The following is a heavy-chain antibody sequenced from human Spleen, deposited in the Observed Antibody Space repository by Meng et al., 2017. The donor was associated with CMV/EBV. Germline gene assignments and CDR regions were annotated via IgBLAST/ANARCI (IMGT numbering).Heavy chain of an antibody. Sequence: PGYTFTDYYLHWVRQAPGQGPEWMGWINPNRATTKYAQKFQGRVTMTRDTSSSTAYMELSRLRSDDTAVYFCARDLIFGVVTLDYWGQGTLVTVSS. CDR1: GYTFTDYY. J-gene: IGHJ4*02. D-gene: IGHD3-3*01. V-gene: IGHV1-2*02. CDR2: INPNRATT. CDR3: ARDLIFGVVTLDY.